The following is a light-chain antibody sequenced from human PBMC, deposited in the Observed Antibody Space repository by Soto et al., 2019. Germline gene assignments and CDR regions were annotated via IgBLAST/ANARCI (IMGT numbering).Light chain of an antibody. CDR3: QQRYIWPIT. J-gene: IGKJ5*01. Sequence: EIVLTQSPATLSLSPGERATLSCRASQSVSGYLAWYQQKPGQAPSLLIYDASTRVTGIPARFSGSGSGTDFTLTISSLEPEDFAVYYCQQRYIWPITFGQGTRLEIK. CDR2: DAS. CDR1: QSVSGY. V-gene: IGKV3-11*01.